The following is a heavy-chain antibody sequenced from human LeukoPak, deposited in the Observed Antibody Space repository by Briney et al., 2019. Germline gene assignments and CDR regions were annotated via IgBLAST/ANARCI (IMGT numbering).Heavy chain of an antibody. J-gene: IGHJ4*02. CDR2: IYYSGST. CDR1: GGSISSNDYY. V-gene: IGHV4-30-4*01. Sequence: PSETLSLTCTVSGGSISSNDYYWSWFRQPPGKGLEWIGYIYYSGSTYYNPSLKSRLTISADTSKNQFSLKLRSVTAADTGVYYCAREAHDPTMVRGVVDYWGRGTLITVSS. CDR3: AREAHDPTMVRGVVDY. D-gene: IGHD3-10*01.